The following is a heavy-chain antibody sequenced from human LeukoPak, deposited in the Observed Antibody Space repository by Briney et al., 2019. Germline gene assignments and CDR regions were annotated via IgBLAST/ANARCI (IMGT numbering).Heavy chain of an antibody. Sequence: PSETLSLTCAVYGGSFSGYYWSWIRQPPGKGLEWIGEINHSGSTNYNPSLKSRVTISVDTSKNQFSLKLSSVTAADTAVYHCARLIPYYDAFDIWGQGTMVTVSS. CDR1: GGSFSGYY. CDR2: INHSGST. J-gene: IGHJ3*02. D-gene: IGHD3-10*01. CDR3: ARLIPYYDAFDI. V-gene: IGHV4-34*01.